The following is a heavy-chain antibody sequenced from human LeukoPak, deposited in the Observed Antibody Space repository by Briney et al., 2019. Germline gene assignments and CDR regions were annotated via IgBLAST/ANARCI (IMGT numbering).Heavy chain of an antibody. CDR1: GFTFSDYY. J-gene: IGHJ4*02. V-gene: IGHV3-69-1*02. Sequence: GGSLRLSRAASGFTFSDYYMNWVRQAPGKGLEWVSSISSSSTIYYADSVKGRFTISRDNAKNSLYLQMNSLRAEDTAVYYCARDPHITMIVVVIPDYWGQGTLVTVSS. CDR2: ISSSSTI. CDR3: ARDPHITMIVVVIPDY. D-gene: IGHD3-22*01.